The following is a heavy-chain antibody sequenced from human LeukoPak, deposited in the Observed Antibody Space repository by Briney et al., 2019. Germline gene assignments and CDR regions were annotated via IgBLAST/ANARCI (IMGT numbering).Heavy chain of an antibody. CDR3: VKDDYYDSSGCFDY. V-gene: IGHV3-64D*09. CDR2: ISSNGGST. D-gene: IGHD3-22*01. Sequence: PGGSLRLSCSASGFTFSSYAMHWVRQAPGKGLEYVSAISSNGGSTYYADSVKGRFTISRDNSKNTLYLPMSSLRAEDTAVYYCVKDDYYDSSGCFDYWGQGTLVTVSS. CDR1: GFTFSSYA. J-gene: IGHJ4*02.